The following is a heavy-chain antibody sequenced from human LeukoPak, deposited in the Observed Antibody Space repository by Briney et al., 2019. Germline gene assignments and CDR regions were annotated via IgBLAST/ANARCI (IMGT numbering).Heavy chain of an antibody. D-gene: IGHD6-13*01. Sequence: ASVKVSCKASGYNFTNYDIHWVRQAAGQGLEWVGWINPYSGNTGYAQNFQGRITITRNTSISTAYMELSSLRSEDTAVYYCARTQQLVLRSPLDPWGQGTLVTVSS. V-gene: IGHV1-8*03. CDR2: INPYSGNT. CDR3: ARTQQLVLRSPLDP. CDR1: GYNFTNYD. J-gene: IGHJ5*02.